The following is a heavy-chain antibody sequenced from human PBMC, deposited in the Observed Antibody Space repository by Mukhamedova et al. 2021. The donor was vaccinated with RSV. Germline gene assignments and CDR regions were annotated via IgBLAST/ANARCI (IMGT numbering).Heavy chain of an antibody. CDR3: ARLSSSWGRHFDY. Sequence: EYMGSIYYSGSTYYNPSLKSRVTISVDTSKNQFSLKLSSVTAADTAVYYCARLSSSWGRHFDYWGQGTLVTVSS. D-gene: IGHD6-13*01. J-gene: IGHJ4*02. V-gene: IGHV4-39*01. CDR2: IYYSGST.